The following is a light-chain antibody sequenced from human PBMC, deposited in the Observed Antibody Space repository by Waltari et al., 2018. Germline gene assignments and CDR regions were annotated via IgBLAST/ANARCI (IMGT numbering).Light chain of an antibody. Sequence: QSVLTQPPSVSAAPGQKVTISCSGSSSNIGNNYVSWYQQLPGTAPKLLIYDKNKRPSGIPDRFSGCKSGTSATVGITGLQTGDEADYYCGTWDSSLSAWVFGGGTKLTVL. CDR1: SSNIGNNY. CDR3: GTWDSSLSAWV. J-gene: IGLJ3*02. V-gene: IGLV1-51*01. CDR2: DKN.